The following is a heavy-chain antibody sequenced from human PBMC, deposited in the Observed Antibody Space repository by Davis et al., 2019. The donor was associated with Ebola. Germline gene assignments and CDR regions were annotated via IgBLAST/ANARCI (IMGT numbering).Heavy chain of an antibody. CDR1: GFTFSSYG. CDR3: ARGPTIASGIVYYFDY. J-gene: IGHJ4*02. D-gene: IGHD6-13*01. Sequence: GESLKISCAASGFTFSSYGMHWVRLAPGKGLEWVAVIWYDGSNKYYADSVKGRFTISRDNSKKTLYLQMNRLRAEDTAVYYCARGPTIASGIVYYFDYWGQGTLVTVSS. V-gene: IGHV3-33*08. CDR2: IWYDGSNK.